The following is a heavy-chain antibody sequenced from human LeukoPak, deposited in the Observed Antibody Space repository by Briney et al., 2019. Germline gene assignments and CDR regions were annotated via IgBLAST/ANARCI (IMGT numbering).Heavy chain of an antibody. CDR3: ARGVGYSSGWYRLGY. V-gene: IGHV4-34*01. CDR1: GGSFSGYY. D-gene: IGHD6-19*01. CDR2: INHSGST. J-gene: IGHJ4*02. Sequence: SKTLSLNCAVYGGSFSGYYWSWIRQPPGKGLEWIGEINHSGSTNYNPSLKSRVTISVDTSKNQFSLKLSSVTAADTAVYYCARGVGYSSGWYRLGYWGQGTLATVSS.